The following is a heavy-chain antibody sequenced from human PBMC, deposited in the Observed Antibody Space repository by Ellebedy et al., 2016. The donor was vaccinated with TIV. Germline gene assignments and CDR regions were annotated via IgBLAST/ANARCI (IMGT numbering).Heavy chain of an antibody. V-gene: IGHV3-23*01. CDR3: AKGRGGGSDSSAPRYYFDY. D-gene: IGHD3-22*01. J-gene: IGHJ4*02. Sequence: GESLKISCAASGFTFSSYAMSWVGQAPGKGLEWVSTISNTGSRTYYADSAEGRFIISRDNSKKTLYLQMNSLRAEDTAVYYCAKGRGGGSDSSAPRYYFDYWGLGTLVTVSS. CDR2: ISNTGSRT. CDR1: GFTFSSYA.